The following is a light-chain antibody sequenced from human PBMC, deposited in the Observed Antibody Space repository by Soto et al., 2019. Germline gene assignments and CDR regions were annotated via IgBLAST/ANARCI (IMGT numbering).Light chain of an antibody. CDR3: QQRSNWPPIT. Sequence: EIVLTQSQANLSLSPGRRSTIACRASQSVKTFLVWYQQRPCQAPRLLXHDASHRAAGIPAQFSGSGFGTDFTLTISSLEPEDAAVYYCQQRSNWPPITFGQGTRLEIK. CDR2: DAS. CDR1: QSVKTF. V-gene: IGKV3-11*01. J-gene: IGKJ5*01.